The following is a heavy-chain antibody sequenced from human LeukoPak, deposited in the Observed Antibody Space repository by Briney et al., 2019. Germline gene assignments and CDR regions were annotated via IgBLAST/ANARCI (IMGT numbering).Heavy chain of an antibody. Sequence: SETLSLTCTVSGGSISSSSYYLGWIRQPPGKGLEWIVSIYYSGSTYYNPSLKSRVTISVDTSKNQFSLKLSSVTAADTAVYYCARVGMGYCSSTSCQTGFDPWGQGTLVTVSS. J-gene: IGHJ5*02. CDR2: IYYSGST. D-gene: IGHD2-2*01. CDR1: GGSISSSSYY. V-gene: IGHV4-39*01. CDR3: ARVGMGYCSSTSCQTGFDP.